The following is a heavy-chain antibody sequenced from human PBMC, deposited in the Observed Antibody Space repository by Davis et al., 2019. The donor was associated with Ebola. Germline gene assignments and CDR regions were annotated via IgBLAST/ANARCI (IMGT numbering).Heavy chain of an antibody. Sequence: GESLKISCAASGFTFSSYSMNWVRQAPGKGLEWVSSISSSSSYIYYADSVKGRFTISRDNSKNTLYLQMNSLRAEDTAVYYCARDDDYIWGSYRSGGFDYWGQGTLVTVSS. J-gene: IGHJ4*02. V-gene: IGHV3-21*01. CDR2: ISSSSSYI. D-gene: IGHD3-16*02. CDR1: GFTFSSYS. CDR3: ARDDDYIWGSYRSGGFDY.